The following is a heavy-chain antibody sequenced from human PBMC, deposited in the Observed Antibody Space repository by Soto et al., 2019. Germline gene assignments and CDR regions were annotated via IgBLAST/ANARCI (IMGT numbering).Heavy chain of an antibody. J-gene: IGHJ4*02. CDR2: IDPRDSYT. D-gene: IGHD5-18*01. V-gene: IGHV5-10-1*01. CDR3: ASHVDTAMVMDY. Sequence: PGESLKISCKGSGYSFTSYWISWVRQMPGKGLEWMGRIDPRDSYTNYSPSFRGHVTISADKSVSTAYLQWSSLKASDTAMYHCASHVDTAMVMDYWGQGTLVTVSS. CDR1: GYSFTSYW.